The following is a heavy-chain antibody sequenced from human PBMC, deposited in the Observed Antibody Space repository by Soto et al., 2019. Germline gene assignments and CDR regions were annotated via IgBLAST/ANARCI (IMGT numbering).Heavy chain of an antibody. CDR3: AKGASTTVFAFNDY. J-gene: IGHJ4*02. CDR2: ISWNSGNL. CDR1: GFTFDDYA. Sequence: EVQLVESGGGLVQPGRSLRLSCAASGFTFDDYAMHWVRQPPGKGLEWVSSISWNSGNLGYADSVKGRFTISRDNAKNAVYLQMNSLRGEDTALYYCAKGASTTVFAFNDYWGQGTLVNVSS. D-gene: IGHD4-17*01. V-gene: IGHV3-9*01.